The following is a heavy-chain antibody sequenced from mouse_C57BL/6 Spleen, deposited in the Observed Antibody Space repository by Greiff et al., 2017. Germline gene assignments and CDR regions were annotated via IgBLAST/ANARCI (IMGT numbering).Heavy chain of an antibody. V-gene: IGHV1-81*01. CDR1: GYTFTSYG. CDR3: ARDYSNYGGFYAMDY. D-gene: IGHD2-5*01. CDR2: IYPRSGNT. J-gene: IGHJ4*01. Sequence: QVQLQQSGAELARPGASVKLSCKASGYTFTSYGISWVKQRTGQGLEWIGEIYPRSGNTYYNEKFKGKATLTADKSSSTAYMELRSLTSEDSAVYYCARDYSNYGGFYAMDYWGQGTSVTVSS.